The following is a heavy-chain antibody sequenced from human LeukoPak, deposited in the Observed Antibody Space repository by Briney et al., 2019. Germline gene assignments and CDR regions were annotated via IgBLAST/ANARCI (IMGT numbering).Heavy chain of an antibody. Sequence: ETLSLTCAVSGGSISSSNWWSWVRQPPGKGLDWVSLIYSGGSTYYADSVKGRFTISRDNSKNTLYLQMNSLRAEDTAVYYCANSPNDGPSLYYYYTDVWGKGTTVTISS. V-gene: IGHV3-66*01. CDR3: ANSPNDGPSLYYYYTDV. CDR2: IYSGGST. CDR1: GGSISSSNW. J-gene: IGHJ6*03. D-gene: IGHD1-1*01.